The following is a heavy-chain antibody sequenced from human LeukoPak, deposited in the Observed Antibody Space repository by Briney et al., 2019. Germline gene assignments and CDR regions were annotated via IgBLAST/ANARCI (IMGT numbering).Heavy chain of an antibody. CDR3: ASTAGVATFILDY. CDR2: IKPNSGGT. Sequence: ASVKVSCKASGYTFSGYYIHWVRQAPGQGLEWMGWIKPNSGGTAYAQKFQSRVTMTWDTSISTAYMEVSRLRSDDTAVYYCASTAGVATFILDYWGQGTLVTVSS. CDR1: GYTFSGYY. V-gene: IGHV1-2*02. J-gene: IGHJ4*02. D-gene: IGHD5-12*01.